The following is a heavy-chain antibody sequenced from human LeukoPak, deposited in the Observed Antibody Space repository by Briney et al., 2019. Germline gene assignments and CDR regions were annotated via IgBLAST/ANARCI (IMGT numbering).Heavy chain of an antibody. CDR2: ISAYDGNT. J-gene: IGHJ3*02. CDR1: GDTFTSDG. V-gene: IGHV1-18*01. Sequence: GTVSVSCTASGDTFTSDGISGVRHAPGQGLEWMGWISAYDGNTNYAQKLQARVTMTTHTSTSTAYMELRSLRSDDTAVYYCARDPGPYYDILTGPSEMFDICGQGTMVTVSS. D-gene: IGHD3-9*01. CDR3: ARDPGPYYDILTGPSEMFDI.